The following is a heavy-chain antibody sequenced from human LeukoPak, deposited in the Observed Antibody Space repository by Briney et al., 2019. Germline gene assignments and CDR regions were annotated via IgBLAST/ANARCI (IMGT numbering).Heavy chain of an antibody. CDR1: GFIFSSYP. Sequence: PGGSLRLSCAASGFIFSSYPMSWVRQAPGKGLEWVSAISGTAENTYYADSVKGRFSISRDNSRNTVHLQMNSLKTEDAAVYYCTTTLYYYDSSDDYWGQGTLVTVSS. J-gene: IGHJ4*02. D-gene: IGHD3-22*01. CDR2: ISGTAENT. V-gene: IGHV3-23*01. CDR3: TTTLYYYDSSDDY.